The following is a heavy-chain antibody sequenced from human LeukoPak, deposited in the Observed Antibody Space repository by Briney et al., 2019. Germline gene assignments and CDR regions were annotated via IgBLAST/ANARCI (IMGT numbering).Heavy chain of an antibody. CDR1: GYTFTSYY. D-gene: IGHD6-13*01. J-gene: IGHJ4*02. V-gene: IGHV1-46*01. CDR2: INPSGGST. Sequence: ASVKVSCKASGYTFTSYYMHWVRQAPGQGLEWMGIINPSGGSTSYAKKFQGRVTMTRDTSTSTVYMELSSLRSEDTAVYYCARDTAGTYYSDYWGQGTLVTVSS. CDR3: ARDTAGTYYSDY.